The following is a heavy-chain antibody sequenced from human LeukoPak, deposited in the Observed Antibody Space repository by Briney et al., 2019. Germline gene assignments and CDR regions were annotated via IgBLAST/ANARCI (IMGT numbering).Heavy chain of an antibody. CDR2: INRSGST. Sequence: SETLSLTCAVYGGSFSGYYWSWIRQPPGKGLEWIGEINRSGSTNYNPSLKSRVTISVDTSKNQFSLKLSSVTAADTAVYYCARGAPYDYVWGSYRQYYFDYWGQGTLVTVSS. CDR3: ARGAPYDYVWGSYRQYYFDY. J-gene: IGHJ4*02. CDR1: GGSFSGYY. D-gene: IGHD3-16*02. V-gene: IGHV4-34*01.